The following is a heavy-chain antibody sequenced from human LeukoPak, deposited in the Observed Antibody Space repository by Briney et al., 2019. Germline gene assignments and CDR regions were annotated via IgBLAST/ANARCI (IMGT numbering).Heavy chain of an antibody. CDR3: ARSPHILTGENFDY. CDR2: INLNSGGT. J-gene: IGHJ4*02. CDR1: GYTFTGYY. V-gene: IGHV1-2*02. D-gene: IGHD3-9*01. Sequence: ASVKVSCKASGYTFTGYYMHWVRQAPGQGLEWMGWINLNSGGTNYAQKFQVRVTMTRDTSISTAYMELSRLRSDDTAVYYCARSPHILTGENFDYWGQGTLVTVSS.